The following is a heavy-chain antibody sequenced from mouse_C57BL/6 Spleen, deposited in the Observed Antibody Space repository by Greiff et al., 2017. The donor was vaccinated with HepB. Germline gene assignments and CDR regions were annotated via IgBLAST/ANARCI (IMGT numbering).Heavy chain of an antibody. CDR1: GYTFTDYY. CDR3: ARRGASTVVDYYAMDY. Sequence: EVQLQQSGPELVKPGASVKISCKASGYTFTDYYMNWVKQSHGKSLEWIGDINPNNGGTSYNQKFKGKATLTVDKSSSTAYMELRSLTSEDSAVYYCARRGASTVVDYYAMDYWGQGTSVTVSS. D-gene: IGHD1-1*01. V-gene: IGHV1-26*01. CDR2: INPNNGGT. J-gene: IGHJ4*01.